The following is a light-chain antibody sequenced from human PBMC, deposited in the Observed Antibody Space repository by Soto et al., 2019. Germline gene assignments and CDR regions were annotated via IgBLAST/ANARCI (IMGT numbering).Light chain of an antibody. Sequence: LSLSPGDRGTLSCRASQSVRSYLAWYQQKPGQAPRLLIYDASNRATGIPARFSGSGSGTDFTLTISSLEPEDFAVYYCQQRSNWPTFGQGTKVDI. CDR2: DAS. CDR1: QSVRSY. CDR3: QQRSNWPT. V-gene: IGKV3-11*01. J-gene: IGKJ1*01.